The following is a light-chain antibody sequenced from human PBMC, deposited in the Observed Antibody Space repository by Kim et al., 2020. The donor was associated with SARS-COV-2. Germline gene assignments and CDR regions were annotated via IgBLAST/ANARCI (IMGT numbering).Light chain of an antibody. CDR2: GAS. CDR3: QQYGSSPMYT. J-gene: IGKJ2*01. Sequence: SSGERATRSCRARQSVSSSYLAWYQQKPGQAPRLLIYGASSRATGIPDRCSGSGAGTDFTLTISRLEPEDFAVYYCQQYGSSPMYTFGQGTKLEI. CDR1: QSVSSSY. V-gene: IGKV3-20*01.